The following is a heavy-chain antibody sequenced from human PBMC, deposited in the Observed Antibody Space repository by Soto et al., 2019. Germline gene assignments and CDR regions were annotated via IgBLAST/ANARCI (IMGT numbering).Heavy chain of an antibody. CDR3: ASPTRIAAAGTLRDYYYYYGMDV. CDR2: IIPIFGTA. CDR1: AGTFSSYA. Sequence: GASVKVSCKASAGTFSSYAISWVRQAPGQGLEWMGGIIPIFGTANYAQKFQGRVTITADKSTSTAYMGLSSLRSEDTAVYYCASPTRIAAAGTLRDYYYYYGMDVWGQGTTVTVSS. V-gene: IGHV1-69*06. J-gene: IGHJ6*02. D-gene: IGHD6-13*01.